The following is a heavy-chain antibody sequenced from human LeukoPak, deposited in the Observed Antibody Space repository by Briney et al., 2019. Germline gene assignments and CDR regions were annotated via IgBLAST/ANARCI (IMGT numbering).Heavy chain of an antibody. D-gene: IGHD3-9*01. Sequence: SVKVSCKASGGTFSSYAISWVRQAPGQGLEWMGGIIPIFGTANYAQKFQGRVTITEEESTRTEYMELSRLRSEDTAVYYCARHPSVRYFDWFLDYWGQGTLVTVSS. J-gene: IGHJ4*02. V-gene: IGHV1-69*13. CDR3: ARHPSVRYFDWFLDY. CDR2: IIPIFGTA. CDR1: GGTFSSYA.